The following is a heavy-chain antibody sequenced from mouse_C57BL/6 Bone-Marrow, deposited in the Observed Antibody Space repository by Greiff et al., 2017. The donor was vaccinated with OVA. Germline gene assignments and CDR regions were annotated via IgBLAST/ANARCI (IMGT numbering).Heavy chain of an antibody. J-gene: IGHJ1*03. CDR3: ARQDWDWYFDV. D-gene: IGHD4-1*01. V-gene: IGHV5-6*02. Sequence: EVKLEESGGDLVKPGGSLKLSCAASGFTFSSYGMSWVRQTPDKRLEWVATISSGGSYTYYPDSVKGRFTISRDNAKNTLYLQMSSLKSEDTAMYYCARQDWDWYFDVWGTGTTVTVSS. CDR2: ISSGGSYT. CDR1: GFTFSSYG.